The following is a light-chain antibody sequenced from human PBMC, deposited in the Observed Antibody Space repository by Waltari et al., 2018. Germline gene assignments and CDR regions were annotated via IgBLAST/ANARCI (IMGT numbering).Light chain of an antibody. V-gene: IGLV3-19*01. CDR2: GQD. CDR3: LSRDISSTRF. CDR1: SLRRSS. J-gene: IGLJ2*01. Sequence: SSELPQDPTVSVALGQTVRITCQGDSLRRSSASWYQQRPGKAPVLVFYGQDNRPSGIPDRFSGSTSGDTATLTITGTQAEDEADYYCLSRDISSTRFFGGGTRLTV.